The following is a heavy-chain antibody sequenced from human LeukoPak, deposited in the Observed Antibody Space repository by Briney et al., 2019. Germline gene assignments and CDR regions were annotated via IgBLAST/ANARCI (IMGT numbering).Heavy chain of an antibody. Sequence: SVKVSCKASGGTFSSYAISWVRQAPGQGLEWMGRIIPILGIANYAQKFQCRVTITADKSTSTAYMELSSLRSEDTAVYYCARRTYYDSSGYYEGGIDYWGQGTLVTVSS. V-gene: IGHV1-69*04. CDR3: ARRTYYDSSGYYEGGIDY. J-gene: IGHJ4*02. CDR1: GGTFSSYA. D-gene: IGHD3-22*01. CDR2: IIPILGIA.